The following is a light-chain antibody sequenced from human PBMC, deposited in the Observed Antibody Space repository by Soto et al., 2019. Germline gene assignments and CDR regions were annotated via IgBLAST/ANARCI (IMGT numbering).Light chain of an antibody. Sequence: EIVLTQSPATLSLSPGERATLSCRASQTVSSYLLWYQQKPGQAPRLLIYDASNRASGTPARFSGSGSETDFTLTISSLEHEDIDVYSCQHRMNWPLTLGQGTRLEIK. J-gene: IGKJ5*01. CDR1: QTVSSY. V-gene: IGKV3-11*01. CDR2: DAS. CDR3: QHRMNWPLT.